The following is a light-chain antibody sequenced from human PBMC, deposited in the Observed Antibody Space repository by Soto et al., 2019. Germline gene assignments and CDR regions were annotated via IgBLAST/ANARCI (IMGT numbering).Light chain of an antibody. V-gene: IGKV1-27*01. CDR3: QQYISAPRT. J-gene: IGKJ1*01. Sequence: DIPMTQSPSSLSASIGDRVTITCRASQGINSFLAWYQQKPGKVPKLLIYAASTLQSGVPSRFRGSGSGTEFTLTISSMQPEDAATYYCQQYISAPRTFGQGTKVEL. CDR1: QGINSF. CDR2: AAS.